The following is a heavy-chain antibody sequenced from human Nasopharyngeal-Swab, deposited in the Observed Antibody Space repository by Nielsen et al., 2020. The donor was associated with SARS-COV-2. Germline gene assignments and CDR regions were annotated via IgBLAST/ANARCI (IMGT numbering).Heavy chain of an antibody. V-gene: IGHV4-31*02. Sequence: RQAPGKGPEWIGYIYYSGSTYYNPSLKSRVTISVDTSKNQFSLKLSSVTAADTAVYYCARYNYDSSGYYDDRWGQGTLVTVSS. CDR2: IYYSGST. CDR3: ARYNYDSSGYYDDR. D-gene: IGHD3-22*01. J-gene: IGHJ4*02.